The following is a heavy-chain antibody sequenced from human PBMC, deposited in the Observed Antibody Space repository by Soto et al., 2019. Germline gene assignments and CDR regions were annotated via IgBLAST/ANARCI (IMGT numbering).Heavy chain of an antibody. CDR1: GFTFSSYS. D-gene: IGHD6-19*01. V-gene: IGHV3-21*01. CDR3: ARDHFSSGWYNPFDY. Sequence: GGSLRLSCAASGFTFSSYSMNWVRQAPGKGLEWVSSISSSSSSYIYYADSVKGRFTISRDNAKNSLYLQMNSLRAEDTAVYYCARDHFSSGWYNPFDYWGQGTLVTVSS. CDR2: ISSSSSSYI. J-gene: IGHJ4*02.